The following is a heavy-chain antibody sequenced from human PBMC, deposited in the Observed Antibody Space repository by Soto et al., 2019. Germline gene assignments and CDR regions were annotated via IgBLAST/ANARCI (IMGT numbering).Heavy chain of an antibody. CDR3: AAGIAAAGTPSRDYYYYYGMDV. Sequence: PGESLKISCKGSGYSFTSYWIGWVRQMPGKGLEWMGIIYPGDSDTRYSPSFQGQVTISADKSISTAYLQWSSLKASDTAMYYCAAGIAAAGTPSRDYYYYYGMDVWGQGTTVTVSS. J-gene: IGHJ6*02. CDR2: IYPGDSDT. V-gene: IGHV5-51*01. D-gene: IGHD6-13*01. CDR1: GYSFTSYW.